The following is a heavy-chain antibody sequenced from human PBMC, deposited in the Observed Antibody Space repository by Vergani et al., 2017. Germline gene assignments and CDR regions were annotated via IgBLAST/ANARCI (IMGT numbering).Heavy chain of an antibody. Sequence: EVQMVESGGGLVKPGGSLRLSCVASGFTFSHYSMNWVRQAPGKGLEWVGRIRNKANVYTTQYAASVKGRFTISRDDSKSYLYLQMNSLQTEDTALYYCVRVKGSNWNDHLYDIWGQGTLVTVSS. V-gene: IGHV3-72*01. CDR3: VRVKGSNWNDHLYDI. CDR1: GFTFSHYS. D-gene: IGHD1-1*01. J-gene: IGHJ3*02. CDR2: IRNKANVYTT.